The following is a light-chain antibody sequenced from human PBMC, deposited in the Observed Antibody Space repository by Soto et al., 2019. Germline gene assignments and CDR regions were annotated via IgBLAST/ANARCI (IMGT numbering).Light chain of an antibody. CDR2: AAS. CDR3: QQSDATPCT. J-gene: IGKJ1*01. V-gene: IGKV1-39*01. CDR1: QSITSY. Sequence: DIQMTQSPSSLSASVGDRVTITCRASQSITSYLNWYQQKPGKAPQLLIYAASSLQSGVPSRFSGSGSGTVYTLTVSSLQPEDFETYFCQQSDATPCTFGQGTKVEVK.